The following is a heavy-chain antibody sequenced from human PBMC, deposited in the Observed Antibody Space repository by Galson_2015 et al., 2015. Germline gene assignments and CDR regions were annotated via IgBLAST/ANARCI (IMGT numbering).Heavy chain of an antibody. D-gene: IGHD4-23*01. CDR2: INAGNGKT. CDR3: TRDRAVTPKHYFDF. V-gene: IGHV1-3*01. CDR1: GYTFSAYT. Sequence: SVKVSCKASGYTFSAYTIHWVRQAPGQRLEWMGWINAGNGKTKYSQKFQGRVAFTRDTSASTAYMELSSLRSEDTTVYFCTRDRAVTPKHYFDFWGQGTLVTVSS. J-gene: IGHJ4*02.